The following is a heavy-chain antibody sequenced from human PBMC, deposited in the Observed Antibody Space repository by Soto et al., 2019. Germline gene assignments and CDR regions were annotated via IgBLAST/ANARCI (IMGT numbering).Heavy chain of an antibody. V-gene: IGHV4-61*01. CDR3: AIDFSNSPEAFDS. CDR1: GGSVNSDNFY. CDR2: IYYTGST. Sequence: QVHLQESGPGQVKPSETLSLICTVSGGSVNSDNFYWSWIRQPPGRGLEWIGYIYYTGSTKYNPSLKSRVTISIDTSTNQFSLKLSSVTAADTAVYYCAIDFSNSPEAFDSWGQGSLVTVSS. D-gene: IGHD6-6*01. J-gene: IGHJ4*02.